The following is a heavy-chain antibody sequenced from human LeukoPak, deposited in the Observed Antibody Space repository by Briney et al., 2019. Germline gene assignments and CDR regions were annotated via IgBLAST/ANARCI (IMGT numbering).Heavy chain of an antibody. CDR1: GFTFSDYD. D-gene: IGHD3-16*01. V-gene: IGHV3-21*01. Sequence: PGGSLRLSCSASGFTFSDYDMNWVRQAPGKGLEWVSSISYLSSHVYYGDSVKGRFSISRDNAKNSLYLQMNSLGAEDTAIYYCGRAFPPLRTSSAGDLWGQGSLVTVSS. CDR2: ISYLSSHV. CDR3: GRAFPPLRTSSAGDL. J-gene: IGHJ4*02.